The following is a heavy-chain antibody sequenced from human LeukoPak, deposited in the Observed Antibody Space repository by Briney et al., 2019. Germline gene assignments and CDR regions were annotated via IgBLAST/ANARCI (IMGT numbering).Heavy chain of an antibody. CDR1: GGTFSSYT. CDR2: IIPIFGTA. J-gene: IGHJ5*02. CDR3: ARDKQQLVRGNWFDP. Sequence: ASVKVSFKASGGTFSSYTISWVRQAPGQGLEWMGGIIPIFGTANYAQKFQGRVTITTDESTSTAYTELSSLRSEDTAVYYCARDKQQLVRGNWFDPWGQGTLVTVSS. D-gene: IGHD6-13*01. V-gene: IGHV1-69*05.